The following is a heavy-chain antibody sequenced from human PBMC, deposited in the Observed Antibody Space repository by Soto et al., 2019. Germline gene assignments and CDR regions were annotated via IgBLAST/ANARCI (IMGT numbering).Heavy chain of an antibody. CDR3: ARANSIRPYFYNMDV. D-gene: IGHD2-21*01. J-gene: IGHJ6*03. CDR2: INPNSGGT. CDR1: GYSFTAFY. Sequence: QVQLVQSGAEVEKPGASVKVSCKAAGYSFTAFYIHWVRQARGQGFEWLGWINPNSGGTYYSQKFRARETLTRDTSISTAYMELTGLSSDDTAVYYCARANSIRPYFYNMDVWGQGTTVTVSS. V-gene: IGHV1-2*02.